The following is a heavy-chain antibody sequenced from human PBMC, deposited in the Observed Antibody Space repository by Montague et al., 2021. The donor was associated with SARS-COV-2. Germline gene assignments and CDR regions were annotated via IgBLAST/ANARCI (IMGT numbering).Heavy chain of an antibody. Sequence: SLRLSCAASGFTFSDYGINWVRQAPGMGLEWFSYISATSRTIYYAVSVKGRFTVSRDNAKNSLYLQMNSLRAEDTALYYCVRDPATGMDVWGLGTMVTVSS. CDR1: GFTFSDYG. J-gene: IGHJ6*02. V-gene: IGHV3-48*04. CDR3: VRDPATGMDV. CDR2: ISATSRTI.